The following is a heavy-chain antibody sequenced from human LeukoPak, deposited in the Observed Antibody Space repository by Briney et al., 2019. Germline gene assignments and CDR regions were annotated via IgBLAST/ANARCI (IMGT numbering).Heavy chain of an antibody. CDR3: TTDKINEI. CDR1: GFSFSNAW. Sequence: PGGSLRLSCAASGFSFSNAWLSWVRQAPGKGLEWVGRIKSKTDGGTTDYGAPVKGRFTISRDDSENTLHLQMNSPKTEDTAVYYCTTDKINEIWGQGILVTVSS. CDR2: IKSKTDGGTT. D-gene: IGHD2-8*01. V-gene: IGHV3-15*01. J-gene: IGHJ1*01.